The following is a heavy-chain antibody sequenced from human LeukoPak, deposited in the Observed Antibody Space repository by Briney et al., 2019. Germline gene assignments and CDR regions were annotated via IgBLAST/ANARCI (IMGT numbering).Heavy chain of an antibody. CDR3: ARVRYDILTGYHGH. CDR1: GGSFGGYY. Sequence: SETLSLTCAVYGGSFGGYYWSWIRQPPGKGLEWIGEINHSGSTNYNPSLKSRVTISVDTSKNQFSLKLSSVTAADTAVYYCARVRYDILTGYHGHWGQGTLVTVSS. D-gene: IGHD3-9*01. CDR2: INHSGST. J-gene: IGHJ4*02. V-gene: IGHV4-34*01.